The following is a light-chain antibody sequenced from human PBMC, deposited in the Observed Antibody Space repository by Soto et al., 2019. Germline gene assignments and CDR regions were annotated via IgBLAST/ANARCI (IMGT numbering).Light chain of an antibody. J-gene: IGKJ5*01. CDR1: QSVSSDY. Sequence: EIVLTQSPGTLSLSLGERATLSCRASQSVSSDYVAWYRQKPGQVPTVLIYGAYNGATGIPDRFSGSGSGTDFTLTISGLEPEDFVEYYWQQYGCFVTFGQGTRLEI. CDR2: GAY. V-gene: IGKV3-20*01. CDR3: QQYGCFVT.